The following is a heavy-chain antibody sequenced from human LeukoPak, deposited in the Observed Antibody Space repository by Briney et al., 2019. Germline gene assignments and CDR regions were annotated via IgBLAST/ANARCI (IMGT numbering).Heavy chain of an antibody. V-gene: IGHV3-30*02. CDR3: AKGIAAAGTGGY. Sequence: GGSLRLSCAASGFTFSSYGMHWVRQAPGTGLEWVAFIRYDGSNKYYADSVKGRFTISRDNSKNTLYLQMNSLRAEDTAVYYCAKGIAAAGTGGYWGQGTLVTVSS. D-gene: IGHD6-13*01. J-gene: IGHJ4*02. CDR1: GFTFSSYG. CDR2: IRYDGSNK.